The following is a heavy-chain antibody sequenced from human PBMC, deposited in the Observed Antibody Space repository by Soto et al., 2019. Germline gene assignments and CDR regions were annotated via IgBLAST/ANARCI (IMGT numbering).Heavy chain of an antibody. Sequence: SETLSLTFAVYVGAFSGHYWSRIRQPPRKGLERCGEINHSGSTNYNPSVKSRGTISVDTSKNLFSLKLSSVTAADTAVYYCAIVRSAGGFPSRYYYYYGMDVWGQGTTVTVSS. CDR1: VGAFSGHY. CDR2: INHSGST. CDR3: AIVRSAGGFPSRYYYYYGMDV. J-gene: IGHJ6*02. V-gene: IGHV4-34*01.